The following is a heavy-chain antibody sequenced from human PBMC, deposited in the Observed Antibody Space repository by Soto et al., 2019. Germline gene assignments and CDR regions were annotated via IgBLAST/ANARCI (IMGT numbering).Heavy chain of an antibody. CDR2: IIPIFGTA. CDR1: GGTFSSYA. Sequence: QVQLVQSGAEVKKPGSSVKVSCKASGGTFSSYANSWVRQAPGQGLEWMGGIIPIFGTANYAQKFQGRVTTTADESTSTAYMELSSLRSEDTVVYYCARQYSGGHDAFDIWGQGTMVTVSS. D-gene: IGHD1-26*01. V-gene: IGHV1-69*01. J-gene: IGHJ3*02. CDR3: ARQYSGGHDAFDI.